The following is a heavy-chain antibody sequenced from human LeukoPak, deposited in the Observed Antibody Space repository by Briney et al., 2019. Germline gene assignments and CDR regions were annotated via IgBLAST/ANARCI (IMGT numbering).Heavy chain of an antibody. V-gene: IGHV3-74*01. J-gene: IGHJ4*02. CDR3: ARPPRYCSSTSCYLVYFDY. D-gene: IGHD2-2*01. Sequence: GGSLRLSCAASGFTFSGYWTHWVRQAPGKGLVWVSRINSDGSSTSYADSVKGRFTISRDNAKNTLYLQMNSLRAEDTAVYYCARPPRYCSSTSCYLVYFDYWGQGTLVTVSS. CDR1: GFTFSGYW. CDR2: INSDGSST.